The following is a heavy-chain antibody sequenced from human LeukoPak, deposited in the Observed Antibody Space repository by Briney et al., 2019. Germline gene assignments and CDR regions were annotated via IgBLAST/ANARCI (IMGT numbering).Heavy chain of an antibody. D-gene: IGHD3-16*01. CDR1: KFTFINYA. Sequence: GGSLRLSCAASKFTFINYAMSWVRQAPGKGLEWVSSISGNGASTYSADSVKGRFTISRDNSENTLYLQMNSLRAEDTAVYYCAKRGGSRNFDYWGQGTLVTVSS. V-gene: IGHV3-23*01. CDR3: AKRGGSRNFDY. J-gene: IGHJ4*02. CDR2: ISGNGAST.